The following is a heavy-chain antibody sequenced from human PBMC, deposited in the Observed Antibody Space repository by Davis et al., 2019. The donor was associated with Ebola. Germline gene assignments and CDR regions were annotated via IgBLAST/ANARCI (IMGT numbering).Heavy chain of an antibody. CDR2: IYYSGST. CDR1: GGSISSYY. CDR3: ARGASSSWYTHFDY. V-gene: IGHV4-59*01. D-gene: IGHD6-13*01. J-gene: IGHJ4*02. Sequence: PSETLSLTCTVSGGSISSYYWSWIRQPPGKGLEWIGYIYYSGSTNYNPSLKSRVTISVDTSKNQFSLKLSSVTAADTAVYYCARGASSSWYTHFDYWGQGTLVTVSS.